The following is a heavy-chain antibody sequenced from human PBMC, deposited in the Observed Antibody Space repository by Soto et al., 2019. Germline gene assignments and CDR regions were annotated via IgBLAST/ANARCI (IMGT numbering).Heavy chain of an antibody. D-gene: IGHD3-22*01. J-gene: IGHJ4*02. CDR1: GGSISSSSYY. Sequence: QLQLQESGPGLVKPSETLSLTCTVSGGSISSSSYYWGWIRQPPGKGLEWIGSIYYSGSTYYNPSLERRVTISVDTSKTQFSLKLSSVTAADTAVYYCASRFPYYYDSSGYQRDYWGQGTLVTVSS. V-gene: IGHV4-39*01. CDR2: IYYSGST. CDR3: ASRFPYYYDSSGYQRDY.